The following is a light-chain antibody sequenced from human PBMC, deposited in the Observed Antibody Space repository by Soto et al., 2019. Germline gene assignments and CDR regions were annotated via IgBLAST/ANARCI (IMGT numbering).Light chain of an antibody. CDR2: DNS. CDR3: GTWDSRLSVV. CDR1: TSNIGNNY. J-gene: IGLJ1*01. Sequence: QSVLTQPPSVSAAPGQKITISCSGGTSNIGNNYVAWYQQFPGTAPKRIIYDNSKRASGIPDRFSGSKSGTSATLVITGLQTGDEADYYCGTWDSRLSVVFGTGTKVTDL. V-gene: IGLV1-51*01.